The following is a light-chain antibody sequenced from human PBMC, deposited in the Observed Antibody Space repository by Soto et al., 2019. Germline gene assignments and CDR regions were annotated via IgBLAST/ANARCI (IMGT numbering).Light chain of an antibody. CDR2: DAS. CDR3: QQYNSYRWT. V-gene: IGKV1-5*01. J-gene: IGKJ1*01. Sequence: DIQMTQSPSTLSASVGASVPITWPASQSISTWLAWYQQKPGKAPKLLIYDASSLESGVPSRFSGSGSGTEFTLTISSLQPDDFATYYCQQYNSYRWTFGQGTKVDIK. CDR1: QSISTW.